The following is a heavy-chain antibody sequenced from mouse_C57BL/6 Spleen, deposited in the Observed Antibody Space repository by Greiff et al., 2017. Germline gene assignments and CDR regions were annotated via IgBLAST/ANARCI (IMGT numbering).Heavy chain of an antibody. CDR3: ARSLGRREGLDY. V-gene: IGHV1-52*01. CDR2: IDPSDSET. Sequence: QVQLQQPGAELVRPGSSVKLSCKASGYTFTSYWMHWVKQRPIQGLEWIGNIDPSDSETHYNQKFKDKATLTVDKSSSTAYMQLSSLTSEDSAVYYCARSLGRREGLDYWGQGTTLTVSS. CDR1: GYTFTSYW. J-gene: IGHJ2*01. D-gene: IGHD4-1*01.